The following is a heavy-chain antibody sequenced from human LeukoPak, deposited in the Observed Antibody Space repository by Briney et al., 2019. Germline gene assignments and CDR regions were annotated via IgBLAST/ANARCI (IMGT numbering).Heavy chain of an antibody. D-gene: IGHD6-13*01. V-gene: IGHV1-3*03. CDR2: INAGNGNT. CDR1: GYTFTSYA. CDR3: AREEQQLAYLTYAFDI. Sequence: GASVKVSCKASGYTFTSYAMHWVRQAPGQRREWMGWINAGNGNTKYSQEFQGRVTITRDTSASTAYMELSSLRSEDMAVYYRAREEQQLAYLTYAFDIWGQGTMVTVSS. J-gene: IGHJ3*02.